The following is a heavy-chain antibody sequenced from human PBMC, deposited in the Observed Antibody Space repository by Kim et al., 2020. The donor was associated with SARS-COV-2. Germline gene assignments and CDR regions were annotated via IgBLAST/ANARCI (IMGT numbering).Heavy chain of an antibody. CDR2: IIYTSTT. V-gene: IGHV4-39*01. CDR1: GDSISVTSYS. D-gene: IGHD6-19*01. J-gene: IGHJ5*02. Sequence: SETLSLTCTVSGDSISVTSYSWVWLRQPPGKGRVGIGSIIYTSTTYPNPSLKGRVTISIATSKNQFSLSLVSVTAADAAIYYCAPNRNRGPYSGFDPWG. CDR3: APNRNRGPYSGFDP.